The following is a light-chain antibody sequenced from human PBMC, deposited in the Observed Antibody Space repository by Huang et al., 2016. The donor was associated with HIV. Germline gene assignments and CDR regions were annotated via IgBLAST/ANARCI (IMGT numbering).Light chain of an antibody. V-gene: IGKV3-15*01. CDR2: GAS. Sequence: EIVMTQSPATLPVSPGARATLSCRASQSVAKHFAWYQQQPGQAPRLLIYGASTRGTGSPARFSGSGSGTEFTLTISSLQSEDFAVYYCHHYSNWPPTWTFGQGTKVEIK. CDR1: QSVAKH. J-gene: IGKJ1*01. CDR3: HHYSNWPPTWT.